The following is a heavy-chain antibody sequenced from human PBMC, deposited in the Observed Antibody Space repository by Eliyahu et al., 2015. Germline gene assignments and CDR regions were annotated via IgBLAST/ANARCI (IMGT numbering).Heavy chain of an antibody. V-gene: IGHV4-38-2*02. CDR1: GYSISSGYY. D-gene: IGHD6-13*01. Sequence: QVQLQESGPGLVKPSETLSLTCAVSGYSISSGYYWGWIRQPPGKGLEWIGSIYHSGSTYYNPSLKSRVTISVDTSKNQFSLKLSSVTAADTAVYYCARDDSSQVDYWGQGTLVTVSS. J-gene: IGHJ4*02. CDR3: ARDDSSQVDY. CDR2: IYHSGST.